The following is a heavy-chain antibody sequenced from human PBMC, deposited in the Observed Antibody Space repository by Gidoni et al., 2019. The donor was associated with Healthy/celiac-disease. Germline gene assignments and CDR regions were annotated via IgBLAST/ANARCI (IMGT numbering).Heavy chain of an antibody. Sequence: QVQLVQSGAEVKKPGASVKVSCKASGYTFTSYGISWVRQAPGQGLEWMGWISAYNGNTNYAQKLQGRVTMTTDTSTSTAYMELRSLRSDETAVYYCARSLTTVTTPGVVLSFYYYGMDVWGQGTTVTVSS. CDR3: ARSLTTVTTPGVVLSFYYYGMDV. CDR2: ISAYNGNT. CDR1: GYTFTSYG. D-gene: IGHD4-17*01. V-gene: IGHV1-18*01. J-gene: IGHJ6*02.